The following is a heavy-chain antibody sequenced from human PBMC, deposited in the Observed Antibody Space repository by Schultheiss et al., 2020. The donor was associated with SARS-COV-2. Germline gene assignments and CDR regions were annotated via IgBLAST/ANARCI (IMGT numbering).Heavy chain of an antibody. CDR3: ARDSLHGSDAADY. V-gene: IGHV4-4*02. J-gene: IGHJ4*02. CDR2: IYYSGST. Sequence: GSLRLSCAVSGGSISSSNWWSWVRQPPGKGLEWIGYIYYSGSTYYNPSLKSRVIISIDTSENQFSLKLSSVTATDTAVYYCARDSLHGSDAADYWGQGTLVTVSS. D-gene: IGHD2-2*01. CDR1: GGSISSSNW.